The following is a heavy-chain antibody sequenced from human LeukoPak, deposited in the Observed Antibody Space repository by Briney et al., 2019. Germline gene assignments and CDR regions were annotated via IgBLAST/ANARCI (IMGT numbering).Heavy chain of an antibody. V-gene: IGHV3-30*02. CDR1: GFTFSSYG. J-gene: IGHJ4*02. CDR3: AKGPLYCSGGSCYRNDFDY. D-gene: IGHD2-15*01. CDR2: IRYDGSNK. Sequence: GGSLRLSCAASGFTFSSYGMHWVRQAPGKGLEWVAFIRYDGSNKYYADSVKGRFTISRDNSKNTLYLQMNSLRAEDTAVYYCAKGPLYCSGGSCYRNDFDYWGQRTLVTVSS.